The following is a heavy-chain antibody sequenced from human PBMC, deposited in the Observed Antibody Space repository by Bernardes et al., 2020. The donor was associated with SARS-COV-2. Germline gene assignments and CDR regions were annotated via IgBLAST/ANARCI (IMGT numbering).Heavy chain of an antibody. CDR3: ATTWPKKEFFP. CDR2: ISSSSSYI. CDR1: GFTFSSYS. D-gene: IGHD3-10*01. V-gene: IGHV3-21*01. Sequence: GRSLRLSCAASGFTFSSYSMNWVRQAPGKGLEWVSSISSSSSYIYYADSVKGRFTISRDNAKNSLYLQMNSLRAEDTAVYYCATTWPKKEFFPWGQGTLVTVSS. J-gene: IGHJ5*02.